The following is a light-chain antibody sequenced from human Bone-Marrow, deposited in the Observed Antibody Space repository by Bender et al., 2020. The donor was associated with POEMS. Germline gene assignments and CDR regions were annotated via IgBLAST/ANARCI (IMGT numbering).Light chain of an antibody. J-gene: IGLJ3*02. CDR3: CSYAGSSTCV. CDR1: SSDIGGYNF. Sequence: QSTLTQPASVSASPGQSITISCTGASSDIGGYNFVSWYQQHPGKAPKLMIYDVTHRPSGVSNRVSGSKSGKVASLTISSLQPEEEANYYCCSYAGSSTCVFGGGTKVTVL. V-gene: IGLV2-14*03. CDR2: DVT.